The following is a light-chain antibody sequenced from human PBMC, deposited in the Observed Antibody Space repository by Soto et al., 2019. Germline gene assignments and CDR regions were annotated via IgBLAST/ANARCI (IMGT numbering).Light chain of an antibody. Sequence: EIVLTQSPGTLSLSPGERATLSCRASQSVSTNLAWYQQKPGQAPRLLIYGAFSRATVIPDRFSGSGSGTDFTLTISRLEPEDFAVYYCQQYGSSPLTFGGGTKVDIK. V-gene: IGKV3-20*01. CDR2: GAF. CDR1: QSVSTN. CDR3: QQYGSSPLT. J-gene: IGKJ4*01.